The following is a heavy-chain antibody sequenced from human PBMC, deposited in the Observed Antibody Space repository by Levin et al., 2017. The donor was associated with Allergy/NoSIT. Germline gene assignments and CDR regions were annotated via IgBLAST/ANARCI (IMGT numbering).Heavy chain of an antibody. J-gene: IGHJ4*02. CDR1: GGSISSSSYY. CDR2: IYYSGST. CDR3: ARRGGSGKYY. Sequence: PSETLSLTCTVSGGSISSSSYYWGWIRQPPGKGLEWIGSIYYSGSTYYNPSLESRVTISVDTSKNQFSLKLSSVTAADTAVYYCARRGGSGKYYWGQGTLVTVSS. D-gene: IGHD6-19*01. V-gene: IGHV4-39*01.